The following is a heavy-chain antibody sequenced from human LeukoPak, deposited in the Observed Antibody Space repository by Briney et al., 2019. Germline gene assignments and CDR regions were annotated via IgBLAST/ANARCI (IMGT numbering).Heavy chain of an antibody. V-gene: IGHV3-15*01. CDR1: GFTFSSAW. Sequence: GGSLRLSCAASGFTFSSAWMNWVRQAPGKGREWVGRIKSKTDGGTTDYAAPVKGRFTISRDDSKNTLYLQMSSLKTEDTAVYYCTRTATYNWNPEGAFDIWGQGTMVTVSS. CDR3: TRTATYNWNPEGAFDI. CDR2: IKSKTDGGTT. J-gene: IGHJ3*02. D-gene: IGHD1-20*01.